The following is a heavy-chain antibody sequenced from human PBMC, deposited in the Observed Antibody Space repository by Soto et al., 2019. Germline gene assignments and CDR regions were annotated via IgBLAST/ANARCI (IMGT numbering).Heavy chain of an antibody. J-gene: IGHJ6*02. V-gene: IGHV2-70*13. CDR2: IERDDDDK. CDR3: ARSIRGPRRFNGMDV. CDR1: GLSPTIQEMC. Sequence: PKNTLKQSSALSGLSPTIQEMCLSWIRQPPGKALEWLALIERDDDDKYYSTSLKTRLTISKDTRKNQVVLTMANMDPADTGTYYCARSIRGPRRFNGMDVGCQGTTVTF. D-gene: IGHD1-20*01.